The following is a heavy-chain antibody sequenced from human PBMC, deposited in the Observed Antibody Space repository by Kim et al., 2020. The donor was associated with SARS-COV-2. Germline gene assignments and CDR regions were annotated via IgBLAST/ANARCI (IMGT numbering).Heavy chain of an antibody. D-gene: IGHD3-9*01. J-gene: IGHJ4*02. CDR2: INTNTGNP. Sequence: ASVKVSCKASGYTFTSYAMNWVRQAPGQGLEWMGWINTNTGNPTYAQGFTGRFVFSLDTSVSTAYLQISSLKAEDTAVYYCARDYPINDILTGYPGDFDYWGQGILVTVSS. CDR1: GYTFTSYA. V-gene: IGHV7-4-1*02. CDR3: ARDYPINDILTGYPGDFDY.